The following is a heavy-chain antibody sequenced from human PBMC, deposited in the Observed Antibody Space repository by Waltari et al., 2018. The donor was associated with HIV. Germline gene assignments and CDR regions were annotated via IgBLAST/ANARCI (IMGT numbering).Heavy chain of an antibody. CDR3: AKAVMETAVSSPVDC. D-gene: IGHD5-18*01. CDR2: ISGSGGTT. V-gene: IGHV3-23*04. Sequence: EVQLVESGGGLVQPGGSLRLSCTASGFPFTNFAMSWVRQAPGKGLEWVSVISGSGGTTYYADSVKGRFTVSRDNFKNTVYLQMNSLRAGDTAIYYCAKAVMETAVSSPVDCWGQGALVTVSS. CDR1: GFPFTNFA. J-gene: IGHJ4*02.